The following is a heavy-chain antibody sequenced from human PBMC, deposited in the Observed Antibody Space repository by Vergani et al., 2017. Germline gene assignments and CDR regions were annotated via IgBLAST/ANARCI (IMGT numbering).Heavy chain of an antibody. CDR3: TRVFSYSSGWYPSDY. Sequence: EVQLVDSGGGLIQPGRSLRLSCSASGFTFGDYAMSWVRQAPGKGLEWVAFIRSKVYSETTEYAASVKGRFTISRDDSKSIAYLQMNSLKTEDTAVYYCTRVFSYSSGWYPSDYWDQGTLVTVSS. V-gene: IGHV3-49*04. D-gene: IGHD6-19*01. CDR1: GFTFGDYA. CDR2: IRSKVYSETT. J-gene: IGHJ4*02.